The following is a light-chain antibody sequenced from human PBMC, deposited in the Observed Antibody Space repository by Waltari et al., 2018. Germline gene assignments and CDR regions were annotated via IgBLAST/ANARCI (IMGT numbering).Light chain of an antibody. CDR1: QSIGSY. CDR2: DAS. J-gene: IGKJ4*01. CDR3: QHRNTGLT. Sequence: EIVLTQSPVTLSLSPADTATLSCRASQSIGSYLAWYQRKPGQAPRLLIYDASNRAAGIPPRFSGGGSGTDFTLTISGLEPEDFAVYYCQHRNTGLTFGGGTKVEIE. V-gene: IGKV3-11*01.